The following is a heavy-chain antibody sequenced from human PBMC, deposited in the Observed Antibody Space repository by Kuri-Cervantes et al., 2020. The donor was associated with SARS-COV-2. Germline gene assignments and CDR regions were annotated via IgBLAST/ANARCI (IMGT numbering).Heavy chain of an antibody. Sequence: GESLRLSCVASGFTFSSYWMHWVRQAPGKGLVWVSRLTNDGSDAIFADSVKGRFTISRDNAKNTLYLQMNSLRAEDTAVYYCARAFLRGGSDYWGQGTLVTVSS. CDR3: ARAFLRGGSDY. V-gene: IGHV3-74*01. D-gene: IGHD1-26*01. CDR2: LTNDGSDA. CDR1: GFTFSSYW. J-gene: IGHJ4*02.